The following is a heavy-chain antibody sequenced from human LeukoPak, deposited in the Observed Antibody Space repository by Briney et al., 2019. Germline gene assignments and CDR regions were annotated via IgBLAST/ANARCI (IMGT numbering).Heavy chain of an antibody. D-gene: IGHD2-15*01. CDR2: IYSSGST. V-gene: IGHV4-39*06. Sequence: PSETLSLTCTVSGVSISSTNSYWGRIRQSPRTGLEWIGNIYSSGSTYYSPSLNRRVTISIDTSDNQFALKLTSVTAADTAVYYCARKRERPATGIDYWGQGTLVTVSS. CDR3: ARKRERPATGIDY. J-gene: IGHJ4*02. CDR1: GVSISSTNSY.